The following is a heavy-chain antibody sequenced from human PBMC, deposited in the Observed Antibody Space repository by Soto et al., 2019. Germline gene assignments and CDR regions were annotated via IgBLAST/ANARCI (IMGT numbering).Heavy chain of an antibody. D-gene: IGHD3-10*01. CDR2: IYYSGST. V-gene: IGHV4-30-4*01. CDR1: GGAINSGDYY. Sequence: QVRLQESGPGLVKPSQTLSLTCIVSGGAINSGDYYWSWIRQPPGKGLEWIGYIYYSGSTYYNPSRKCRLTISVGTSKNQFSMNLSSVTAADTAVYYCARDRGWFYFDYWGQGTLVTVSS. J-gene: IGHJ4*02. CDR3: ARDRGWFYFDY.